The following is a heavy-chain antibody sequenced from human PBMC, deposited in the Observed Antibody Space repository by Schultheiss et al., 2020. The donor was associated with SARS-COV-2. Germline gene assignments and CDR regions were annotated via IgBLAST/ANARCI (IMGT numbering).Heavy chain of an antibody. J-gene: IGHJ5*02. CDR2: ISAYNGNT. V-gene: IGHV1-18*01. CDR1: GYTFTSFG. D-gene: IGHD2-15*01. CDR3: ALGYCSGGSCYSFDP. Sequence: GGSLRLSCKASGYTFTSFGISWVRQAPGQGLEWMGWISAYNGNTNYAQKLQGRVTMTTDTSTSTAYMELRSLRSDDTAVYYCALGYCSGGSCYSFDPWGQGTLVTVSS.